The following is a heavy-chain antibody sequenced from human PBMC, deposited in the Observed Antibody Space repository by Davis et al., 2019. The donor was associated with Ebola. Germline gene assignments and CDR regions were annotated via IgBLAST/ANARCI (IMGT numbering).Heavy chain of an antibody. Sequence: SETLSLTCIVSGGSISDYFWSWIRQPPGRGLEWIGYIYGESTKYNACLQSRVTISVDTSKNQFSLKLKSVTAADTAVYFCARPRDFGYGDPFDLWGQGAVVTVSP. V-gene: IGHV4-59*08. D-gene: IGHD5-18*01. CDR1: GGSISDYF. J-gene: IGHJ3*01. CDR3: ARPRDFGYGDPFDL. CDR2: IYGEST.